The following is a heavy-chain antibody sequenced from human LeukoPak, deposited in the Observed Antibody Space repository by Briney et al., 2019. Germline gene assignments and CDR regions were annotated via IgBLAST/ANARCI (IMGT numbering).Heavy chain of an antibody. V-gene: IGHV4-59*08. J-gene: IGHJ4*02. CDR2: IYYSGST. CDR3: ARQGDVRGFKSFYFDY. Sequence: SGPTLVKPSETLSLTCTVSGGSISSYYWSWIRQPPGKGLEWIGYIYYSGSTNYNPSLKSRVTISVDTSTNQFSLKLTSVTAADTAVYYCARQGDVRGFKSFYFDYWGQGTLVTVSS. CDR1: GGSISSYY. D-gene: IGHD3-10*01.